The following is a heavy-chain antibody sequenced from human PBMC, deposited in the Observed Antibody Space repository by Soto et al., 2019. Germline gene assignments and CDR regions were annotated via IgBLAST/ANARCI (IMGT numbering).Heavy chain of an antibody. CDR2: IFGSGRTT. D-gene: IGHD1-26*01. Sequence: GGSLRLSCAASRFDFSSDVMNWVRQAPGKGLEWVASIFGSGRTTYYADSVKGRFNISRDNSKNTLYLQLNSLRVEDTALYYCAKSQSGSFFAAFDLWGQGTMVTVSS. J-gene: IGHJ3*01. CDR3: AKSQSGSFFAAFDL. CDR1: RFDFSSDV. V-gene: IGHV3-23*01.